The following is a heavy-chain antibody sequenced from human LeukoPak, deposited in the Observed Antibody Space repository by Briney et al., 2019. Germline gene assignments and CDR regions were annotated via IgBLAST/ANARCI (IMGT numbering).Heavy chain of an antibody. CDR1: GGSFSGYY. Sequence: SETLSLTCAVYGGSFSGYYWSWIRQPPGKGLEWIGEINHSGSTNYNPSLKSRVTISVDTSKNQFSLKLSSVTAADTAVYYCARFLLGVRSDYWGQGTLVTVSS. D-gene: IGHD2-15*01. J-gene: IGHJ4*02. V-gene: IGHV4-34*01. CDR3: ARFLLGVRSDY. CDR2: INHSGST.